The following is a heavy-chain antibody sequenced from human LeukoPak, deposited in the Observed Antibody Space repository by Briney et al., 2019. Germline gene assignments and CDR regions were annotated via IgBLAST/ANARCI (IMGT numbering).Heavy chain of an antibody. CDR3: ARVQMSYRSGWYGVDP. V-gene: IGHV1-69*06. J-gene: IGHJ5*02. CDR1: GYTFTGYG. CDR2: IIPIFGTA. D-gene: IGHD6-19*01. Sequence: GASVKVSCKASGYTFTGYGISWVRQAPGQGLDWMGGIIPIFGTANYAQKFQGRVTITADKSTSTAYMELSSLRSEDTAVYYCARVQMSYRSGWYGVDPWGQGTLVTVSS.